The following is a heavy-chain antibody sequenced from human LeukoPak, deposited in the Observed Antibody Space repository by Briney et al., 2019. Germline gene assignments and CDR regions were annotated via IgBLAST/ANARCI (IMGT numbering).Heavy chain of an antibody. CDR3: ARGSTYYDSSGQVPFDY. CDR2: ISSSSSTI. CDR1: GFTFSTYS. D-gene: IGHD3-22*01. J-gene: IGHJ4*02. Sequence: PGGSLRLSCAASGFTFSTYSMNWVRQAPGKGLEWDSYISSSSSTIYYADSVKGRFTISRDSAKNSLYLQMNSLRAEDTAVYYCARGSTYYDSSGQVPFDYWGQGTLVTVSS. V-gene: IGHV3-48*01.